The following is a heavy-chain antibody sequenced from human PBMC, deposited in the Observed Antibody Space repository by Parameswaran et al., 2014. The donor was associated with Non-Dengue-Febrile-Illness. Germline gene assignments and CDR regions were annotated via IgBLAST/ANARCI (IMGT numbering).Heavy chain of an antibody. J-gene: IGHJ6*03. Sequence: WVRQAPGQGLEWMGWINPNSGGTNYAQKFQGWATMTRDTSISTAYMELSRLRSDDTAVYYCARGGLQQRTNLLAHYYYYYMDVWGKGTTVTVSS. D-gene: IGHD6-13*01. CDR3: ARGGLQQRTNLLAHYYYYYMDV. CDR2: INPNSGGT. V-gene: IGHV1-2*04.